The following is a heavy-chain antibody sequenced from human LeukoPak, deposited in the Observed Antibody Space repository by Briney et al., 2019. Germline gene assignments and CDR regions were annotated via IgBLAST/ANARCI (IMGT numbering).Heavy chain of an antibody. Sequence: GGSLRLSCAASGFIFSSYDMHWVRQAPGKGLEWVAVIWYDGSNKYYADSVKGRFTISRDNSKNTLYLQMNSLRAEDTAVYYCARDRGSYWDGGNDYWDQGTLVTVSS. CDR2: IWYDGSNK. V-gene: IGHV3-33*08. D-gene: IGHD1-26*01. CDR3: ARDRGSYWDGGNDY. CDR1: GFIFSSYD. J-gene: IGHJ4*02.